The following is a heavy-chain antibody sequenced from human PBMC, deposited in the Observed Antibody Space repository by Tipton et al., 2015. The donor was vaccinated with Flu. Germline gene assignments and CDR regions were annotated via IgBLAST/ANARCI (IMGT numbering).Heavy chain of an antibody. CDR3: ARGIAAAATGWLDP. V-gene: IGHV4-31*03. CDR1: GGSISSGGAY. CDR2: TYCSGST. J-gene: IGHJ5*02. D-gene: IGHD6-13*01. Sequence: TLSLTCTVSGGSISSGGAYWSWIRQHPGKGLEWIGSTYCSGSTYYNPSLKSRVTISVDTSKNQFSLKLNSVTAADTAVYYCARGIAAAATGWLDPWGQGTLVTVSS.